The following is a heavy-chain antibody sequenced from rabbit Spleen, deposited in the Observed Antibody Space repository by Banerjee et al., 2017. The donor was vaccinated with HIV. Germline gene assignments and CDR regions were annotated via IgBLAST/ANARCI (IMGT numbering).Heavy chain of an antibody. J-gene: IGHJ4*01. CDR3: ARDRDPGSDVDPFNL. D-gene: IGHD4-2*01. Sequence: QSLEESGGDLVKPEGSLTLTCTASGFSLSNNYMCWVRQAPGKGLEWIACFYAGGSGSTYYANWAKGRFTISKTSSTTVTLQMASLTVADTATYFCARDRDPGSDVDPFNLWGPGTLVTVS. CDR1: GFSLSNNY. V-gene: IGHV1S40*01. CDR2: FYAGGSGST.